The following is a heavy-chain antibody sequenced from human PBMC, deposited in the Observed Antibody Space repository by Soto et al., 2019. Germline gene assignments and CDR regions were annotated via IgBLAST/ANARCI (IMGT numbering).Heavy chain of an antibody. Sequence: QVQLKQWGAGLLKPSETLSLTCAVYDGSFSGYYWSWIRQPPGKGLEWIGEINHSGSTNYNPSLTSRVTISVDTSKNQFSLNLSSVTAADTAVYYCARGRPSCSGGSCVVGDFDYWGQGTLVTVST. CDR3: ARGRPSCSGGSCVVGDFDY. V-gene: IGHV4-34*01. D-gene: IGHD2-15*01. J-gene: IGHJ4*02. CDR1: DGSFSGYY. CDR2: INHSGST.